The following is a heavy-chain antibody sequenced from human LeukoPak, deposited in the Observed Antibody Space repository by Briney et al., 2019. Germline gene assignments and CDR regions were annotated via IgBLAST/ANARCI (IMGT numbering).Heavy chain of an antibody. CDR2: ISYDGSNK. D-gene: IGHD2-21*02. Sequence: PGGSLRLSCAASGFTFSSYAMHWVRQAPGKGLEWVAVISYDGSNKYYADSVKGQFTISRDNSKNTLYLQMNSLRAEDTAVYYCARMHCGGDCYHDYRGQGTLVTVSS. V-gene: IGHV3-30*01. J-gene: IGHJ4*02. CDR1: GFTFSSYA. CDR3: ARMHCGGDCYHDY.